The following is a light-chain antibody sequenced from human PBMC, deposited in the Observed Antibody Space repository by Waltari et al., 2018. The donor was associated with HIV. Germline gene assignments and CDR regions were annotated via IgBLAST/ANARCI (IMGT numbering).Light chain of an antibody. CDR2: NTR. V-gene: IGLV1-40*01. CDR3: QSYDRSLSGVV. Sequence: QSVLTQPPSVSGAPGQGVTISCTGGRSNVGPGYEPHWYQHLPGAAPKLLIDNTRSRPSGVPDRFSGSMSGTSASLTITGLQAEDEGDYYCQSYDRSLSGVVFGGGTKLTVL. CDR1: RSNVGPGYE. J-gene: IGLJ2*01.